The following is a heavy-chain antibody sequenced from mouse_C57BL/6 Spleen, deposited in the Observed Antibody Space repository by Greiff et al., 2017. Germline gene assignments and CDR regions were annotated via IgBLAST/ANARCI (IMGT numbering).Heavy chain of an antibody. CDR1: GFTFSSYT. CDR3: AWHLLRSFDV. Sequence: EVQLVESGGGLVKPGGSLKLSCAASGFTFSSYTMSWVRQTPEKRLEWVATISGGGGNTYYPDSVKGRFTISSDNAKNTLYLQMSSLRSEDTALYYCAWHLLRSFDVWGTGTTVTVSS. J-gene: IGHJ1*03. D-gene: IGHD1-1*01. CDR2: ISGGGGNT. V-gene: IGHV5-9*01.